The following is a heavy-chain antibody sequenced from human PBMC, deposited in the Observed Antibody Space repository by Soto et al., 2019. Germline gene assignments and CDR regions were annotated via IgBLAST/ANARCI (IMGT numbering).Heavy chain of an antibody. CDR1: GYSFTSYW. CDR3: ARTSAAGKYYYGMDV. V-gene: IGHV5-10-1*01. D-gene: IGHD6-13*01. Sequence: GESLKISCKGSGYSFTSYWISWVRQMPGKGLEWMGRIDPSDSYTNYSPSFQGHVTISADKSISTAYLQWSSLKASDTAMYYCARTSAAGKYYYGMDVWGQGNTVTVSS. J-gene: IGHJ6*02. CDR2: IDPSDSYT.